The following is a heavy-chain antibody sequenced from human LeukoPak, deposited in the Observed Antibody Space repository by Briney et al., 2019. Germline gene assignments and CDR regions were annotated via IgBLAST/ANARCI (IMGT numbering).Heavy chain of an antibody. CDR1: GGSISSYY. J-gene: IGHJ6*03. CDR2: IYTSGST. V-gene: IGHV4-4*07. D-gene: IGHD6-6*01. CDR3: ARDVLAKLVPGYYYYMDV. Sequence: PSETLSLTCTVSGGSISSYYWSWIRQPAGKGLEWIGRIYTSGSTNYNPSLKSRVTMSVDTSKNQFSLKLSSVTAADTAVYYCARDVLAKLVPGYYYYMDVWGKGTTVTVSS.